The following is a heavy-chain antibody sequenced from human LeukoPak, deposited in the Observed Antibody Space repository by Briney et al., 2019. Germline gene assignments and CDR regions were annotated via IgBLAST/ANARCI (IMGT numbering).Heavy chain of an antibody. J-gene: IGHJ4*02. CDR2: INPDGSST. D-gene: IGHD2-15*01. V-gene: IGHV3-74*01. CDR1: GFTFSRYW. CDR3: ARWGCSGGSCRGYFDY. Sequence: GGSLRLSFAASGFTFSRYWIHWVRHAPGEGLEWVSRINPDGSSTTYADAGKGRFTSSRENAKNTLYLQMNSLRAEDSAVYYCARWGCSGGSCRGYFDYWGQGTLVTVSP.